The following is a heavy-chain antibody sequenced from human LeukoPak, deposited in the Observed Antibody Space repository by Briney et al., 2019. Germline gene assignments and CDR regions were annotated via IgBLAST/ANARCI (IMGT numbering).Heavy chain of an antibody. CDR3: AREIVVEALIDY. Sequence: GGSLRLSCAASGFTFGSYAMNWVRQAPGKGLEWVSVISGSGDSTYYADSVKGRFTISRDNAKNSLYLQMNSLRAEDTAVYYCAREIVVEALIDYWGQGTLVTVSS. V-gene: IGHV3-23*01. J-gene: IGHJ4*02. D-gene: IGHD2-21*01. CDR1: GFTFGSYA. CDR2: ISGSGDST.